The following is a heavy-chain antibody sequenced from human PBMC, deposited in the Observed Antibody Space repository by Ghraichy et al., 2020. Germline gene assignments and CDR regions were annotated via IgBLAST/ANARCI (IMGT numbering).Heavy chain of an antibody. V-gene: IGHV1-8*01. CDR3: ARGESSSSSWYHFDY. D-gene: IGHD6-13*01. Sequence: ASVKVSCATSGYTFSGYEINWVRQAPGQGLEWMGWMNPRGGTIGYAQNFQGRITMTRDTSTGIAYMELSGLRSEDTAVYYCARGESSSSSWYHFDYWGQGTLVTVSS. CDR1: GYTFSGYE. CDR2: MNPRGGTI. J-gene: IGHJ4*02.